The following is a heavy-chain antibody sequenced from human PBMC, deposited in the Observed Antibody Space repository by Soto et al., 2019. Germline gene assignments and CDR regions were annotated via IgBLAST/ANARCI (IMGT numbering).Heavy chain of an antibody. D-gene: IGHD1-1*01. CDR1: GGSISSGSYS. CDR2: VYHSGST. Sequence: QLQLQESGSGLVSPSQTLSLTCAVSGGSISSGSYSWNWIRQPPGKGLEWIGYVYHSGSTHYNPSVKSRVTRSVDKSKTQFCLKLTSVSAADTAVYYCARDQLEGNWFDPWGQGTLVTVSS. J-gene: IGHJ5*02. V-gene: IGHV4-30-2*01. CDR3: ARDQLEGNWFDP.